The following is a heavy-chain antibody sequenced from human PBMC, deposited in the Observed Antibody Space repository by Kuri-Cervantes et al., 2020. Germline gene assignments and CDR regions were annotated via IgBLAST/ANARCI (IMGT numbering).Heavy chain of an antibody. CDR2: MNPNSGNT. V-gene: IGHV1-8*01. Sequence: ASVKVSCKASGYTFTSYDINWVRQATGQGLEWMGWMNPNSGNTGYAQKFQGRVTMTRNTSISTAYMELSSLRSEDTAVYYCATSSTGVVVVPAAIYYGMDVWGQGTTVTVSS. D-gene: IGHD2-2*01. CDR1: GYTFTSYD. J-gene: IGHJ6*02. CDR3: ATSSTGVVVVPAAIYYGMDV.